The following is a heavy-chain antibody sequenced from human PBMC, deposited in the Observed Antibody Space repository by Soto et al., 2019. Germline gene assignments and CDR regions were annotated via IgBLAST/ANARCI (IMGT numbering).Heavy chain of an antibody. J-gene: IGHJ3*02. CDR2: ISYDGSNK. V-gene: IGHV3-30-3*01. D-gene: IGHD5-18*01. CDR1: GFTFSSYA. CDR3: ARDRGGDSYGRTDAFDI. Sequence: PGGSLRLSCAASGFTFSSYAMSLVRQAPGKGLEWVAVISYDGSNKYYADSVKGRFTISRDNSKNTLYLQMNSLRAEDTAVYYCARDRGGDSYGRTDAFDIWGQGTMVTVSS.